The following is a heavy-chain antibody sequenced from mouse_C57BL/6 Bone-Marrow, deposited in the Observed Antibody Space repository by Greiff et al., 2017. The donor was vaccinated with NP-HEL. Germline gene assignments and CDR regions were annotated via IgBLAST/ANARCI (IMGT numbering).Heavy chain of an antibody. V-gene: IGHV1-74*01. Sequence: VQLQQPGAELVKPGASVKVSCKASGYTFTSYWMHWVKQRPGQGLEWIGRIHPSDSDTNYNQKFKGQGTLPVDNTSSAAFMMNSSHTSDDAAVYYCANLGRGNWGQGNTLSVTS. D-gene: IGHD4-1*01. CDR2: IHPSDSDT. J-gene: IGHJ2*01. CDR3: ANLGRGN. CDR1: GYTFTSYW.